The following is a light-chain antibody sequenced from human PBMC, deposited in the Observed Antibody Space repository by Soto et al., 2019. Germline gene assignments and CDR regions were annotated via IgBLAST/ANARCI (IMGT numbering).Light chain of an antibody. V-gene: IGKV1-9*01. Sequence: IQLTQSPSSLSASVGDRVTIPCRASQGISSYLAWYQQKPGKAPKLLIYAASTLQSGVPSRFSGSGSGTDFTLTISSLQPEDFATYYCQQPGVTFGPGTKVDIK. CDR3: QQPGVT. CDR2: AAS. CDR1: QGISSY. J-gene: IGKJ3*01.